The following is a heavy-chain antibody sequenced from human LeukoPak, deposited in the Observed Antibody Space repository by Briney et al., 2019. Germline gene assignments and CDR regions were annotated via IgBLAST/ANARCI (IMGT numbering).Heavy chain of an antibody. Sequence: GGSLRLSCAASGFTFSSYWMHWVRQAPGKGLVWVSRINSDGSSTSYADSVKGRFTISRDNAKNTLYLQMNSLRAEGTAVYYCARRRYYYDSSANDAFDIWGQGTMVTVSS. V-gene: IGHV3-74*01. CDR2: INSDGSST. D-gene: IGHD3-22*01. J-gene: IGHJ3*02. CDR3: ARRRYYYDSSANDAFDI. CDR1: GFTFSSYW.